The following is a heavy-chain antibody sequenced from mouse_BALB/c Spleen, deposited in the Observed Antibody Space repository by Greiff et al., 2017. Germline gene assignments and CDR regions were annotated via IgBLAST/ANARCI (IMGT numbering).Heavy chain of an antibody. Sequence: EVQRVESGGGLVKPGGSLKLSCAASGFTFSDYYMYWVRQTPEKRLEWVATISDGGSYTYYPDSVKGRFTISRDNAKNNLYLQMSSLKSEDTAMYYCARDQGDWGQGTLVTVSA. V-gene: IGHV5-4*02. J-gene: IGHJ3*01. CDR3: ARDQGD. CDR1: GFTFSDYY. CDR2: ISDGGSYT.